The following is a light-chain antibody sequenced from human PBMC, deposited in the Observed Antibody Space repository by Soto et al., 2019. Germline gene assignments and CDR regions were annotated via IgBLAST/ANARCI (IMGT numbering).Light chain of an antibody. V-gene: IGKV3-20*01. CDR3: QEYGTSRS. J-gene: IGKJ1*01. Sequence: ELVLTQSPGTLSLSPGERATLSCRASQSVSSSYLAWYQQKPGQAPRLPIYAASSRATGIPERFSGSGSGTDFTLTISRLEPEDFAVYYCQEYGTSRSFGQGTKVEIK. CDR1: QSVSSSY. CDR2: AAS.